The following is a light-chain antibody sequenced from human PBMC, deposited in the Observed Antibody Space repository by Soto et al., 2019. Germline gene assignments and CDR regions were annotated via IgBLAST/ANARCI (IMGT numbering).Light chain of an antibody. V-gene: IGKV3-15*01. J-gene: IGKJ2*01. CDR3: QQYNYWPYT. CDR2: GAS. Sequence: EIEMTQSPATLSVSPGERATLSCRASQSVSSSLAWYQQKLGQAPRLLIYGASTRATGIPARFRGSGSGTEFTLSISSLQSEDFAVYYCQQYNYWPYTFGQGTKLEIK. CDR1: QSVSSS.